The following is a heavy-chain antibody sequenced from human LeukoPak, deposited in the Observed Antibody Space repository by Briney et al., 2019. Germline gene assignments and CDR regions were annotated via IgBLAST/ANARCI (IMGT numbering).Heavy chain of an antibody. D-gene: IGHD3-10*01. V-gene: IGHV3-30*04. CDR2: ISYDGSNK. CDR1: GFTFSNYA. Sequence: PGRSLRLSCAASGFTFSNYAMYWVRQAPGKGLEWVAVISYDGSNKYYADSVKGRFTISRDNSKNTLYLQMNSLRAEDTGVYYCARGGLQSPGIWFGESPGDYYMDVWGKGTTVTVSS. J-gene: IGHJ6*03. CDR3: ARGGLQSPGIWFGESPGDYYMDV.